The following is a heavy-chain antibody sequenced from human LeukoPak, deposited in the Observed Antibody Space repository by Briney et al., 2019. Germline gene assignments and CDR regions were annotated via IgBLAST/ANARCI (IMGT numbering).Heavy chain of an antibody. V-gene: IGHV3-23*01. J-gene: IGHJ4*02. Sequence: GGSLRLSCAASGFTFSSYVMSWVRQAPGKGLEWVSAISGSGGSTYYADSVKGRFTISRDNSKNTLYLQMNSLRAEDTAVYYCAKVHSSGWLFDYWGQGTLVTVSS. CDR1: GFTFSSYV. CDR3: AKVHSSGWLFDY. D-gene: IGHD6-19*01. CDR2: ISGSGGST.